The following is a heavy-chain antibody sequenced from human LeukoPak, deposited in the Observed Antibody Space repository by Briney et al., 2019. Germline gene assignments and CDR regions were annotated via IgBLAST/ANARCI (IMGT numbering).Heavy chain of an antibody. CDR3: ARDVTGYFDSSGYPLQYYFDY. D-gene: IGHD3-22*01. CDR2: IYYSGST. Sequence: PSETLSLTSTVSGGSISSYYWSWIRQPPGKGLEWIGYIYYSGSTNYNPSLKSRVTISVDTSKNQFSLKLSSVTAADTAVYYCARDVTGYFDSSGYPLQYYFDYWGQGTLVTVSS. J-gene: IGHJ4*02. CDR1: GGSISSYY. V-gene: IGHV4-59*01.